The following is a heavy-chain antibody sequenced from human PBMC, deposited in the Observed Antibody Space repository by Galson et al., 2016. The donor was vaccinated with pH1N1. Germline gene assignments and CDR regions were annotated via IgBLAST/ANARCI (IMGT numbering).Heavy chain of an antibody. D-gene: IGHD2-8*02. CDR3: ARSYCSGIVCYDLDASDAY. CDR1: GGTTISNERLY. CDR2: TYPNGDT. J-gene: IGHJ4*02. V-gene: IGHV4-4*07. Sequence: SETLSLTCTVSGGTTISNERLYWSWIRQPAGKGPEWLGRTYPNGDTIYNPSLMSRVTLLLDTSKNQFSLKLTSVTAADTAVYFCARSYCSGIVCYDLDASDAYWGQGILVTVSS.